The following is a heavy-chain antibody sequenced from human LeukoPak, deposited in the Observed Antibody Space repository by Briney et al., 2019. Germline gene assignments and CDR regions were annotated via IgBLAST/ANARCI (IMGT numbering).Heavy chain of an antibody. Sequence: SETLSLTCAVSGGSISSSNWWSWVRQPPGKGLEWIGEIYHSGSTNYNPSLKRRVTISVDKSKNQFCLKLSSVTAADTAVYYCARDGPDDGYCSGGSCYFSWFDPWGQGTLVTVSS. V-gene: IGHV4-4*02. D-gene: IGHD2-15*01. CDR1: GGSISSSNW. CDR3: ARDGPDDGYCSGGSCYFSWFDP. CDR2: IYHSGST. J-gene: IGHJ5*02.